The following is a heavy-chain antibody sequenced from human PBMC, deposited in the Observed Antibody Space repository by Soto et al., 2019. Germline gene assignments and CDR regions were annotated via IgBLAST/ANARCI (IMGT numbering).Heavy chain of an antibody. CDR1: VFPFSSYS. Sequence: SLRLSFAASVFPFSSYSLNWVRQAPGKGLEWVSSISSSSSYIYYADSVKGRFTISRDNAKNSLYLQMNSLRAEDTAVYYCARVADLEWLPTIDYWGQGTLVTVSS. CDR2: ISSSSSYI. V-gene: IGHV3-21*01. D-gene: IGHD3-3*01. J-gene: IGHJ4*02. CDR3: ARVADLEWLPTIDY.